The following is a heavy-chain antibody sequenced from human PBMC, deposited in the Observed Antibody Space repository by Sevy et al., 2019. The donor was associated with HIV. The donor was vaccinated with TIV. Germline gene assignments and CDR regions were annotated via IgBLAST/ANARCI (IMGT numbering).Heavy chain of an antibody. V-gene: IGHV3-30-3*01. CDR3: ARGGNYGKLDY. CDR1: GFTFSSYA. Sequence: GGSLRLSCAASGFTFSSYAMHWVRQAPGKGLEWVAVISYDGGNKYYADSVKGRFTISGDNSKNTLYLQMNSLRAEDTAVYYCARGGNYGKLDYRGQGTLVTVSS. D-gene: IGHD4-4*01. CDR2: ISYDGGNK. J-gene: IGHJ4*02.